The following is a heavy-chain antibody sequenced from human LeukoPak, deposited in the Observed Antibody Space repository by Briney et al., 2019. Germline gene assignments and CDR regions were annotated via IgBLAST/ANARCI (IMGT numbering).Heavy chain of an antibody. Sequence: SETLSLTCTVSGGSISSYYWSWIRQPPGKGLEWIGYIYYSGSTYYNPSLKGRVAISVDTSKNQFSLKLSSVTAADMAVYYCATLRSITVIVVVSPGLFDYWGQGTLVTVPS. D-gene: IGHD3-22*01. CDR1: GGSISSYY. V-gene: IGHV4-59*04. CDR3: ATLRSITVIVVVSPGLFDY. J-gene: IGHJ4*02. CDR2: IYYSGST.